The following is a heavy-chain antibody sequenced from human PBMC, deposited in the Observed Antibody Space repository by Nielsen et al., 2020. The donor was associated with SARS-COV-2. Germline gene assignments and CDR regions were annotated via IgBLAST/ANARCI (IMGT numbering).Heavy chain of an antibody. Sequence: SETLSLTCAVYGGSFGGYYWSWIRQPPGKGLEWIGEVNHRGGTNYSPSLKSRVTISVDTSKNQFSLKLSSVTAADTAVYYCARRPLIAVAGTDYWGQGTLVTVSS. CDR2: VNHRGGT. CDR3: ARRPLIAVAGTDY. D-gene: IGHD6-19*01. J-gene: IGHJ4*02. CDR1: GGSFGGYY. V-gene: IGHV4-34*01.